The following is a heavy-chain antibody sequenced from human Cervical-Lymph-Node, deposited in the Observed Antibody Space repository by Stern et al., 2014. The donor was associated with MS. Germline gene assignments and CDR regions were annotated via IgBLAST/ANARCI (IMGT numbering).Heavy chain of an antibody. CDR2: ISYEGSST. J-gene: IGHJ4*02. Sequence: QLVQSGGGVVQPGRSLRLSCAASGFTFSNYAMFWVRQAPGKGPEWVAHISYEGSSTNYADSVKGRFTVSRDNSMHTLYLQMNSLRPDDTAVYSCVRGSGWYTEYYFDYWGQGALVTVSS. CDR3: VRGSGWYTEYYFDY. V-gene: IGHV3-30*04. CDR1: GFTFSNYA. D-gene: IGHD6-13*01.